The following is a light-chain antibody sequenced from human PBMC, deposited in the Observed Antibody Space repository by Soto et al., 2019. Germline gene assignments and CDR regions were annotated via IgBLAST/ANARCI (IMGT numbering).Light chain of an antibody. CDR1: SSDVGGYNY. V-gene: IGLV2-14*01. Sequence: QSVLTQPASVSGSPGQSITISCTGTSSDVGGYNYVSWYQQHPGKAPKLMIYEVSNRPSGVSTRFSGSKSGNTASLTISGLQAEDEADYYCSSYTCSSVVFGGGTKVTVL. CDR2: EVS. J-gene: IGLJ2*01. CDR3: SSYTCSSVV.